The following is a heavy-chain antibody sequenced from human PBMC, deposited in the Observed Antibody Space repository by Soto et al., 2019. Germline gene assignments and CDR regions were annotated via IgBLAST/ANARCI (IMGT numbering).Heavy chain of an antibody. D-gene: IGHD4-17*01. CDR2: ISSSSSYI. J-gene: IGHJ4*02. CDR1: GFTFSSYS. Sequence: EVQLVESGGGLGKPGGSLRLSCAASGFTFSSYSMNWVRQAPGKGLEWVSSISSSSSYIYYADSVKGRFTISRDNAKNSLYLQMNSLRAEDTAVYYCERDDYGDLHPFDYWGQGTLVTVSS. V-gene: IGHV3-21*01. CDR3: ERDDYGDLHPFDY.